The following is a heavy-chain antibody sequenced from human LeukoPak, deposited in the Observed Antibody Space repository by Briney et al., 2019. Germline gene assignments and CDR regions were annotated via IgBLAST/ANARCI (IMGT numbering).Heavy chain of an antibody. CDR1: GFTFSSYW. CDR2: INKDGSEK. V-gene: IGHV3-7*01. Sequence: PGGSLRLSCTASGFTFSSYWMSWVRQVPGKGLEWVANINKDGSEKYYVDSVKGRFTISRDNAKNSLHLQMNSLRAEDTAVYYCARDSGPLDYWGQGTLVTVSS. D-gene: IGHD2-15*01. J-gene: IGHJ4*02. CDR3: ARDSGPLDY.